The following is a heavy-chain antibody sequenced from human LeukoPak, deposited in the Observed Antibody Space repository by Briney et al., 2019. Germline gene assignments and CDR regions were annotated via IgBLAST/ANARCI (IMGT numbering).Heavy chain of an antibody. Sequence: ASVKVSCKASGYTFTSYGISWVRQAPGQGLEWMGWISPNNGNTKYAKKVQGGVSMTTDTPTNTAYMELRSLRSDDTAVYYCARERHYYESGSYHDKKYYFDFWGLGTLVTVSS. D-gene: IGHD3-10*01. CDR1: GYTFTSYG. CDR2: ISPNNGNT. CDR3: ARERHYYESGSYHDKKYYFDF. J-gene: IGHJ4*02. V-gene: IGHV1-18*01.